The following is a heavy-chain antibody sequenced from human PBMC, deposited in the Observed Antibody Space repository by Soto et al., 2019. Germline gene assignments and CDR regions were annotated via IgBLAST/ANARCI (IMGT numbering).Heavy chain of an antibody. Sequence: PSETLSLTCTVSGGSISSSSYYWGWIRQPPGKGLEWIGSIYYSGSTYYNPSLKSRVTISVDTSKNQFSLKLSSVTAADTAVYYCARSSGWYFDYWGQGTLVTVSS. CDR2: IYYSGST. CDR3: ARSSGWYFDY. J-gene: IGHJ4*02. V-gene: IGHV4-39*01. CDR1: GGSISSSSYY. D-gene: IGHD6-19*01.